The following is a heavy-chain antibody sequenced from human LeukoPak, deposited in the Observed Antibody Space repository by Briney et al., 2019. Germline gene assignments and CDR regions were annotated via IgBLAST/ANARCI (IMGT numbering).Heavy chain of an antibody. CDR3: ARTYCSSTSCRDAFDI. D-gene: IGHD2-2*01. CDR1: GYTFTSYY. Sequence: GASVKVSCKASGYTFTSYYMHWVRQAPGQGPEWMGIINPSGGSTSYAQKFQGRVTMTRDTSTSTVYMELSSLRSEDTAVYYCARTYCSSTSCRDAFDIWGQGTMVTVSS. V-gene: IGHV1-46*01. J-gene: IGHJ3*02. CDR2: INPSGGST.